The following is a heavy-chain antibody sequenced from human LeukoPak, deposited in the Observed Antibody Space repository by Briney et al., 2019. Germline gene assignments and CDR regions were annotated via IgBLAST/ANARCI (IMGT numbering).Heavy chain of an antibody. J-gene: IGHJ5*02. V-gene: IGHV3-15*01. CDR1: GFTFSNAW. Sequence: PGGSLRLSCGASGFTFSNAWMSWVRQAPGKGLEWVGRIKSKTDGGTTDYAAPVKGRFTISRDDSKNTLYLQMNSLKTEDTAVYYCTTSANYDSSGYYPTNWFDPWGQGTLVTVSS. CDR2: IKSKTDGGTT. D-gene: IGHD3-22*01. CDR3: TTSANYDSSGYYPTNWFDP.